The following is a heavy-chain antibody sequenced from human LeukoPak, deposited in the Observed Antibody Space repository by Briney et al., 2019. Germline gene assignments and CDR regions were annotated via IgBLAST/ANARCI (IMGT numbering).Heavy chain of an antibody. CDR2: INHSGST. D-gene: IGHD2-8*01. CDR1: GGSFSGYY. Sequence: SETLSLTCAVYGGSFSGYYWSWIRQPPGKGLEWIGEINHSGSTNYNPSLKSRVTISVDTSKNQFSLNLRSVTAADTAVYYCGRHANGDSSAAFDLWGQGTMVFVSS. CDR3: GRHANGDSSAAFDL. V-gene: IGHV4-34*01. J-gene: IGHJ3*01.